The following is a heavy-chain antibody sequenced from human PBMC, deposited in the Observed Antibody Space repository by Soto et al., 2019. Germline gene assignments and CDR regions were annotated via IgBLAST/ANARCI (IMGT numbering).Heavy chain of an antibody. CDR3: ASGRDANNLGTDV. J-gene: IGHJ6*02. V-gene: IGHV3-30*03. Sequence: RWGSPSLSCGFAGGMFGSYGRWWVRQSAGNWLEWVSFISYDRSRQKHADSGKVRVLISRDNSKNTVYLQMNSLRVDDTAVYYCASGRDANNLGTDVRGHGTTVPV. D-gene: IGHD2-2*01. CDR2: ISYDRSRQ. CDR1: GGMFGSYG.